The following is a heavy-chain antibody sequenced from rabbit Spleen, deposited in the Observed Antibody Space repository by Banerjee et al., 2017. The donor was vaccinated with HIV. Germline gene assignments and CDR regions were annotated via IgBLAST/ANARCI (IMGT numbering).Heavy chain of an antibody. CDR1: GVSFSDKDV. CDR3: VRNSGWGVSYFTL. Sequence: QEQLVESGGGLVQPEGSLTLTCKASGVSFSDKDVMCWVRQAPGKGLEWITCINIATGKSVYASWAKGRFTISRENTQNTVSLQLNSLTVADTATYFCVRNSGWGVSYFTLWGQGTLVTVS. D-gene: IGHD4-1*01. V-gene: IGHV1S47*01. CDR2: INIATGKS. J-gene: IGHJ4*01.